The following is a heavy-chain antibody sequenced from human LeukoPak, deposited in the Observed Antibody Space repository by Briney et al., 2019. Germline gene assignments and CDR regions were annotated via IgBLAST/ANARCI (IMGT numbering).Heavy chain of an antibody. CDR3: ARDHEQYYYDSKNWFDP. CDR1: GFIFSSYE. V-gene: IGHV3-30*02. D-gene: IGHD3-22*01. J-gene: IGHJ5*02. Sequence: GGSLRLSCAASGFIFSSYEMNWVRQAPGKGLEWVAFIRYDGSNKYYADSVKGRFTISRDNSKNTLYLQMNSLRAEDTAVYYCARDHEQYYYDSKNWFDPWGQGTLVTVSS. CDR2: IRYDGSNK.